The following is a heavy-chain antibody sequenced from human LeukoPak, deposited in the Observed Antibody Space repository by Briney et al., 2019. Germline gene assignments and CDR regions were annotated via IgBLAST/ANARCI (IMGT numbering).Heavy chain of an antibody. V-gene: IGHV4-39*01. CDR2: IYYSKNT. CDR3: VSPRGFSYGYFDY. J-gene: IGHJ4*02. CDR1: GXSISSSSSY. Sequence: KPSETLSLTCTVSGXSISSSSSYWGWIRQPPGKGLEWIGSIYYSKNTYYNPSLKSRVTISADTSKNQFSLTLGSVSATDTAVYYCVSPRGFSYGYFDYWGQGTLVTVSS. D-gene: IGHD5-18*01.